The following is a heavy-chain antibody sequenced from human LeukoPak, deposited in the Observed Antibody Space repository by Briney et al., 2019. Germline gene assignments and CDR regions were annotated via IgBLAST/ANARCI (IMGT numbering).Heavy chain of an antibody. CDR3: ARVYPEYYYDSSGYYY. D-gene: IGHD3-22*01. CDR2: IIPILGIA. V-gene: IGHV1-69*04. CDR1: GGTFSSYA. J-gene: IGHJ4*02. Sequence: ASVKASCKASGGTFSSYAISWVRQAPGQGLEWMGRIIPILGIANYAQKFQGRVTITADKSTSTAYMELSSLRSEDTAVYYCARVYPEYYYDSSGYYYWGQGTLVTVSS.